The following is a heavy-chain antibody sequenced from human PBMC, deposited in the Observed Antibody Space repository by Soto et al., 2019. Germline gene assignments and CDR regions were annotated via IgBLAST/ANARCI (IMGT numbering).Heavy chain of an antibody. Sequence: PGGSLRLSCASSGFTFSSYAMSWVRQAPGKGLEWVSAISGSGGSTYYADSMKGRFTISRDNSKNTLYLQMNSLRAEDTAVYYCAKDFVTMVRGVGYYYGMDVWGQGTKVTVSS. J-gene: IGHJ6*02. V-gene: IGHV3-23*01. CDR2: ISGSGGST. CDR1: GFTFSSYA. D-gene: IGHD3-10*01. CDR3: AKDFVTMVRGVGYYYGMDV.